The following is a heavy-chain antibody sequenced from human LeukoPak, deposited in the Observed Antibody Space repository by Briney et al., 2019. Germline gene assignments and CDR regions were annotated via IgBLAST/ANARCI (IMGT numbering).Heavy chain of an antibody. V-gene: IGHV1-69*06. CDR3: ARDDYYDSSGYYKF. CDR1: GGTFSSYA. D-gene: IGHD3-22*01. Sequence: SVKVSCKASGGTFSSYAISWVRQAPGQGLEWMGGIIPIFGTANYAQKFQGRVTITADKSTSTAYMELRSLRSDDTAVYYCARDDYYDSSGYYKFWGQGTLVTVSS. J-gene: IGHJ4*02. CDR2: IIPIFGTA.